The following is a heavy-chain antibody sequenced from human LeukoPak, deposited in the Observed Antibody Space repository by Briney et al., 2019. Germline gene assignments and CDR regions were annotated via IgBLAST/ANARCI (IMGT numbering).Heavy chain of an antibody. V-gene: IGHV4-39*07. CDR1: GGSISRSSYY. D-gene: IGHD1-26*01. CDR3: ARDDGYSGSQGRAFDI. Sequence: SETLSLTCTVSGGSISRSSYYWGWIRQPPGKGLEWIGSIYYSGSTYYNPSLKSRVTISVDTSKNQFSLKLSSVTAADTAVYYCARDDGYSGSQGRAFDIWGQGTMVTVSS. J-gene: IGHJ3*02. CDR2: IYYSGST.